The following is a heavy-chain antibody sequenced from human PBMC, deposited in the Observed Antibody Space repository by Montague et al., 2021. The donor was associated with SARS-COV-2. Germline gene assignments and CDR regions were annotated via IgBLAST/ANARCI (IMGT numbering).Heavy chain of an antibody. D-gene: IGHD6-13*01. CDR3: AKSAYSSSWYSDY. CDR1: GFTFSSFA. Sequence: SLRLSCPASGFTFSSFAMHWVRQASGKGLEWVAVIWYDGSNEYYADSVKGRFTISRDNSKNTVYLQINGLRLEDTALYHCAKSAYSSSWYSDYWGQGTPVTVSS. J-gene: IGHJ4*02. V-gene: IGHV3-30-3*02. CDR2: IWYDGSNE.